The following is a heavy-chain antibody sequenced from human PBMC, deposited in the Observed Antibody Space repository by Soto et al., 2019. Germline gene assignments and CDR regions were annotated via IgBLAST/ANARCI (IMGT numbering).Heavy chain of an antibody. Sequence: EVQLVESGGGLVKPGGSLRLSCAASGFTFSSYSMNWVRQAPGKGLEWVSSISSSSSYIYYADSVKGRFTISRDNAKNSLYLQMNSLRAEDTAVYYCARDTLDSSSWYPSGVVDYWCQGTLVTVSS. V-gene: IGHV3-21*01. CDR1: GFTFSSYS. CDR2: ISSSSSYI. J-gene: IGHJ4*02. D-gene: IGHD6-13*01. CDR3: ARDTLDSSSWYPSGVVDY.